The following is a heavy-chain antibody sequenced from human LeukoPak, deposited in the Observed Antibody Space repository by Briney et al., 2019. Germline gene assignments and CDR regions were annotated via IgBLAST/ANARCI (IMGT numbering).Heavy chain of an antibody. D-gene: IGHD2-2*01. CDR3: AKDLGYCSSTSCHYYYGMDV. CDR1: GFTFSSYA. J-gene: IGHJ6*02. V-gene: IGHV3-23*01. CDR2: ISCSGGST. Sequence: GGSLRLSCAASGFTFSSYAMSWVRQAPGKGLEWVSAISCSGGSTYYADSVKGRFTISRDNSKNTLYLQMNSLRAEDTAVYYCAKDLGYCSSTSCHYYYGMDVWGQGTTVTVSS.